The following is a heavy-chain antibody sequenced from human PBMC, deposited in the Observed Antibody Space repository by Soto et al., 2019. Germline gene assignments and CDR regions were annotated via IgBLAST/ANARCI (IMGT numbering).Heavy chain of an antibody. V-gene: IGHV4-61*01. CDR1: GGSVSDKTYY. CDR3: ARTTAVPNTLRSRYFFDY. CDR2: VYYSGTT. D-gene: IGHD4-17*01. Sequence: SETLSLTCSVSGGSVSDKTYYWSWIRQPPGKRLEWIGYVYYSGTTNYNPSLKSRVTISVDLSKNRFPLRLSSVTTADTALYYCARTTAVPNTLRSRYFFDYWGQGTLVTVSS. J-gene: IGHJ4*02.